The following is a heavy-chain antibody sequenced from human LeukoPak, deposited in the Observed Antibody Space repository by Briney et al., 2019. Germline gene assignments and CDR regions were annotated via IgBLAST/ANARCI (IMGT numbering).Heavy chain of an antibody. J-gene: IGHJ5*02. V-gene: IGHV3-23*01. D-gene: IGHD3-9*01. CDR2: IYENGGTT. Sequence: GGSLRLSCVGSGFTFRSHAMSWVRQAPEKGLEFVSGIYENGGTTYYADSVKGRFSISRDNSKNTLYLQMNYLRAEDTAVYYCAKDPTSVGGRHDWLLDSWGQGTLVTVSS. CDR3: AKDPTSVGGRHDWLLDS. CDR1: GFTFRSHA.